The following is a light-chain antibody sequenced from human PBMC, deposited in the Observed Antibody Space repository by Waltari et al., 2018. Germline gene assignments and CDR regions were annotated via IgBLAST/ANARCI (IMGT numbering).Light chain of an antibody. CDR1: RSNMGTPT. CDR3: ASWDDTLTVS. Sequence: QSVLTQPPPASGTPGQGVILPCSGSRSNMGTPTVTWYQQLPGSAPKLLIFADDQRPSGVPDRFSGSKSDTSASLAISGLQSEDEADYYCASWDDTLTVSFGTGTKVIVL. V-gene: IGLV1-44*01. CDR2: ADD. J-gene: IGLJ1*01.